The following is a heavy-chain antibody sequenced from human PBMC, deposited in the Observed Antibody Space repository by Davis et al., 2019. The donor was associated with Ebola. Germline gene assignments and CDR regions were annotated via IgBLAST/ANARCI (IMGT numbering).Heavy chain of an antibody. CDR1: GYTFTGYY. V-gene: IGHV1-2*02. J-gene: IGHJ4*02. CDR2: INPNSGGT. D-gene: IGHD3-3*01. Sequence: ASVKVSCKASGYTFTGYYMHWVRQAPGQGLEWMGWINPNSGGTNYAQKFQGRVTMTRDTSISTAYMELSRLRSDDTAVYYCAREKGGYDFWSGYYGYGYFDYWGQGTLVTVSS. CDR3: AREKGGYDFWSGYYGYGYFDY.